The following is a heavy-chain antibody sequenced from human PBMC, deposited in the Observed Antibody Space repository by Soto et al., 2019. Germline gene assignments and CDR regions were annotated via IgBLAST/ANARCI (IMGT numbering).Heavy chain of an antibody. CDR1: AFTYDDYT. CDR3: AKDISRYYGGNSLFDY. CDR2: ISWDGGST. Sequence: EVQLVESGGVEVQPGGSLRLSCAASAFTYDDYTMHWVRQAPGKGLEWVSLISWDGGSTYYADSVKGRFTISRDNSKNSLYLQMNSLRTEDTALYYCAKDISRYYGGNSLFDYWGQGTLVTVSS. V-gene: IGHV3-43*01. D-gene: IGHD3-22*01. J-gene: IGHJ4*02.